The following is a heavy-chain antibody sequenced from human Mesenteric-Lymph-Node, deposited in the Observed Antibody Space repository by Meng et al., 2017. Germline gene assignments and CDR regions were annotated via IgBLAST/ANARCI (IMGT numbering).Heavy chain of an antibody. CDR2: MNPNSGNT. J-gene: IGHJ4*02. Sequence: ASVKVSCKASGYTFTSYDINWVRQATGQGLEWMGWMNPNSGNTGYAQKFQGRVTMTRNTSISTAYMELSRLRSDDTAFYYCARADHYDGSGYYPDYWGQGTLVTVSS. D-gene: IGHD3-22*01. V-gene: IGHV1-8*01. CDR3: ARADHYDGSGYYPDY. CDR1: GYTFTSYD.